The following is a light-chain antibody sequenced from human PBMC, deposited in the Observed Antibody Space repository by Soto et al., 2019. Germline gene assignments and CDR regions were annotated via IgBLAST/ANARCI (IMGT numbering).Light chain of an antibody. CDR1: QSLRSS. Sequence: ETMMTQSPDTLSVSLGERATLSCRDSQSLRSSLAWYQQTPGQAPRLXIYDASTRDTGIPARFSGSGAGTDCTRTISGLQSEDVAVDYCQQYNNLTQTFGQGTQVDIK. CDR3: QQYNNLTQT. CDR2: DAS. V-gene: IGKV3-15*01. J-gene: IGKJ1*01.